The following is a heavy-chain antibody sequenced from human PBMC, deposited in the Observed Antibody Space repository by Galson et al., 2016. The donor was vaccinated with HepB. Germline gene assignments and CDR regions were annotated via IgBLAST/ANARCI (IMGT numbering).Heavy chain of an antibody. D-gene: IGHD2-8*02. CDR1: GYSFTSYW. Sequence: QSGAEVKKPGESLKISCKGSGYSFTSYWVAWVRQVPGKGLEWMGIIYPDDSDTRYSPSFQGQVTISADKSISTAYLQWSSLTTSDTAMYYCARPLRHCTSARCYRYAMGGWGQGTTVTVSS. CDR3: ARPLRHCTSARCYRYAMGG. CDR2: IYPDDSDT. V-gene: IGHV5-51*01. J-gene: IGHJ6*02.